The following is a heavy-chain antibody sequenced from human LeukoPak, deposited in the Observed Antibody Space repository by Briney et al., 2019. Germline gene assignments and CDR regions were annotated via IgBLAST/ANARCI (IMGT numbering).Heavy chain of an antibody. J-gene: IGHJ6*03. Sequence: AGGSLRLSCVAPGFTFNSHGMNWVRQAPGKGLEWVSGITSGTRTYYADSVKGRFAISRDNSKNTMYLQMNSLRAEDTAVYYCARGERYSSGWYGSNYYYYMDVWGKGTTVTVSS. CDR1: GFTFNSHG. D-gene: IGHD6-19*01. CDR2: ITSGTRT. CDR3: ARGERYSSGWYGSNYYYYMDV. V-gene: IGHV3-23*01.